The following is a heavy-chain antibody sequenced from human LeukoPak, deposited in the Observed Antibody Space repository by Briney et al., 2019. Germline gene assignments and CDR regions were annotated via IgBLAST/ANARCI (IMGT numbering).Heavy chain of an antibody. CDR3: ARADSSGWYNY. CDR2: INHSGST. V-gene: IGHV4-34*01. D-gene: IGHD6-19*01. J-gene: IGHJ4*02. Sequence: SETLSLTCAVYGGSFSGYYWSWIRRPPGKGLEWIGEINHSGSTNYNPSLKSRVTISVDTSKNQFSLKLSSVTAADTAVYYCARADSSGWYNYWGQGTLVTVSS. CDR1: GGSFSGYY.